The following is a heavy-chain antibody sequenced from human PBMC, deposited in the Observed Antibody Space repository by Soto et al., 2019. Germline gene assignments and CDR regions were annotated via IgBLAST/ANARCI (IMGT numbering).Heavy chain of an antibody. CDR1: GYTFTSYG. J-gene: IGHJ6*03. D-gene: IGHD5-18*01. CDR2: ISAYNGNT. Sequence: ASVKVSCKASGYTFTSYGISWVRQAPGQGLEWMGWISAYNGNTNYAQKLQGRVTMTTDTSTSTAYMELRSLRSDDTAVYYFAIVVDTAMGKSSIHYYYMDVWGKGTTVTVSS. V-gene: IGHV1-18*01. CDR3: AIVVDTAMGKSSIHYYYMDV.